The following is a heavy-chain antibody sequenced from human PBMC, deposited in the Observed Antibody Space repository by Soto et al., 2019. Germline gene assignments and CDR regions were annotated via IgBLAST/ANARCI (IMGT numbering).Heavy chain of an antibody. J-gene: IGHJ4*02. CDR1: GFTFSSYG. Sequence: QVQLVESGGGVVQPGRSLRLSCAASGFTFSSYGMHWVRQAPGKGLEWVAVISYDGSNKYYADSVKGRFTISRDNSKNTLYLQMNSLRAEDTAVDYCAKDRGLWYDISYYFDYWGQGNLVTVFS. CDR2: ISYDGSNK. V-gene: IGHV3-30*18. CDR3: AKDRGLWYDISYYFDY. D-gene: IGHD3-9*01.